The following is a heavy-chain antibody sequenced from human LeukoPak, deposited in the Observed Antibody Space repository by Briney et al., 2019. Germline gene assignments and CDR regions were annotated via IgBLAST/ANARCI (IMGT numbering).Heavy chain of an antibody. CDR2: IYYSGYT. D-gene: IGHD1-14*01. CDR1: GGSISSYY. J-gene: IGHJ5*02. V-gene: IGHV4-59*12. CDR3: ARTTFDP. Sequence: PSETLSLTCTVSGGSISSYYWSWIRQPPGKGLEWIGCIYYSGYTNYKSSLKSRVTISVDTSKNQFSLKLSSVTAADTAVYYCARTTFDPWGQGTLVTVSS.